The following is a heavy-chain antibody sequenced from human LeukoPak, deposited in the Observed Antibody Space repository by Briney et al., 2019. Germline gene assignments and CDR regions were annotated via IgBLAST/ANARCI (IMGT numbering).Heavy chain of an antibody. D-gene: IGHD3-10*01. CDR1: GGSINNYF. J-gene: IGHJ4*02. CDR2: IYYSGTT. Sequence: SETLSLTCTVSGGSINNYFWSWIRQPPGKGLEWIGYIYYSGTTNYNPSLKSRVTISVDTSKNQFSLKLSSVTAADTAVYYCARGSYYYGSGGFDYWGQGTLVTVSS. V-gene: IGHV4-59*01. CDR3: ARGSYYYGSGGFDY.